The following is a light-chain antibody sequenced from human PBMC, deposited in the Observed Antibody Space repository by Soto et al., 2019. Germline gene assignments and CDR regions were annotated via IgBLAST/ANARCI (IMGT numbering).Light chain of an antibody. CDR2: GTS. J-gene: IGKJ5*01. CDR3: QQNYSIPRT. CDR1: QNIRNS. V-gene: IGKV1-39*01. Sequence: DIQMTQSPSSLSASVGDRVTITCRASQNIRNSLNWYQQKPGKAPKFLIYGTSILQSGAPSRFSGSGSGTDFTLSIRSLLPEDYATYYCQQNYSIPRTVGQGPRLDIK.